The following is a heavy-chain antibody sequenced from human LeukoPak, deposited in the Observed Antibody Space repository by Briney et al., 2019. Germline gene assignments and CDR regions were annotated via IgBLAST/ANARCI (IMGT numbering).Heavy chain of an antibody. V-gene: IGHV6-1*01. D-gene: IGHD3-22*01. J-gene: IGHJ4*02. CDR3: VRDTVGSYSDGSGCYPPHYLDY. CDR2: TYYRSKWYN. CDR1: GDSVSSNGAA. Sequence: SQTLSLTCAISGDSVSSNGAAWNWIRQSPSRGLEWLGRTYYRSKWYNDYAVSVKGRITVNPDTSKNQFSLQLNSVTPEDTAVYYCVRDTVGSYSDGSGCYPPHYLDYWGQGTLVTVSS.